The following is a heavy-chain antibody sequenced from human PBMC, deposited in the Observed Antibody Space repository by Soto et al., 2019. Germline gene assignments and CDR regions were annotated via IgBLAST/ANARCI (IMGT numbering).Heavy chain of an antibody. J-gene: IGHJ4*02. CDR2: IDLSESYT. Sequence: PGESLKISCKVSGYSFASQWISWVRQVPGKGQEWMGRIDLSESYTTYNPSFQGRVTFSADKSITTAYLQWRSLEASDTATYYCATQGLTTYYFGYWGQGTLVTVSS. CDR1: GYSFASQW. V-gene: IGHV5-10-1*01. CDR3: ATQGLTTYYFGY.